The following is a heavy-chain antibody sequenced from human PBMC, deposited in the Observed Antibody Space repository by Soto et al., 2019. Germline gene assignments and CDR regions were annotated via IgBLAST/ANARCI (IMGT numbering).Heavy chain of an antibody. V-gene: IGHV3-23*01. CDR1: GFTFSTYA. CDR3: AKFSNSNTD. J-gene: IGHJ1*01. Sequence: EVQLLESGGGFVQPGGSLRLSCAASGFTFSTYAMTWVRQAPGKGLEWVSSMSGDDGATYYADSVKGRFTIFRDNSKNIPYLRMNSLRAEDTAVYYCAKFSNSNTDWGQGALVTVSS. CDR2: MSGDDGAT.